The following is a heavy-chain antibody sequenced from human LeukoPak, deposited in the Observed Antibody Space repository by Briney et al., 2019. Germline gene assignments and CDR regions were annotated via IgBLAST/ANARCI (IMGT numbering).Heavy chain of an antibody. J-gene: IGHJ4*02. CDR3: ARDFYADDGHDRYKH. CDR2: IYASGST. Sequence: SETLSLTCEGSGGTFSKAEVTLLRQPAGKGLESIGRIYASGSTNYNPSLKSRVTISMDTSKNHFSPNLKSVTSADTGFYYCARDFYADDGHDRYKHCGGGIQVTVSS. V-gene: IGHV4-4*07. CDR1: GGTFSKAE. D-gene: IGHD5-18*01.